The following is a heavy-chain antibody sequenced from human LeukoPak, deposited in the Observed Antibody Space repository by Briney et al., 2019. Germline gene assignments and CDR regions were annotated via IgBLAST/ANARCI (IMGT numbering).Heavy chain of an antibody. V-gene: IGHV4-31*03. Sequence: SETLSLTCTVSGGSISSGGYYWSWIRQHPGKGLEWIGYIYYSGSTYYNPSLKSRVTISVDTSKNQFSLKLSSVTAADTAVYYCARANYYDSSGYSDWGQGTLVTVSS. J-gene: IGHJ4*02. CDR1: GGSISSGGYY. D-gene: IGHD3-22*01. CDR2: IYYSGST. CDR3: ARANYYDSSGYSD.